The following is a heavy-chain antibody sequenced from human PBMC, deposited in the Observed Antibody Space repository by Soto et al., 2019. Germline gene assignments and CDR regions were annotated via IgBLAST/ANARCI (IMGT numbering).Heavy chain of an antibody. CDR2: INPSGGST. V-gene: IGHV1-46*03. CDR3: ARGLGSGDY. CDR1: GYTFISFY. Sequence: QVQLVQSGAEVKGPGASVKISCKASGYTFISFYIHWVRQAPGQGLEWTGIINPSGGSTNYAQRFQGRVIVTRDTSTNTVYMELSSLRSEDTAVYYCARGLGSGDYWGQGTLVTVSS. D-gene: IGHD3-3*01. J-gene: IGHJ4*02.